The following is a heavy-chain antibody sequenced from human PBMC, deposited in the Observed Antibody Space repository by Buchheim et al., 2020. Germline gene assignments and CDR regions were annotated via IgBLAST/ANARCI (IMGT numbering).Heavy chain of an antibody. V-gene: IGHV4-59*01. Sequence: QVQLQESGPGLVRPSETLSLTCTVSGGSISGYYWTWIRQPPGKGLEWIGYIYYGESTNSNPSLKSRVTMSTDTSKKQFSLKLSSVTAVDSAVYYCARLPEMVIFPSSQYYYYYMDVWGKGTT. CDR3: ARLPEMVIFPSSQYYYYYMDV. CDR2: IYYGEST. CDR1: GGSISGYY. J-gene: IGHJ6*03. D-gene: IGHD5-24*01.